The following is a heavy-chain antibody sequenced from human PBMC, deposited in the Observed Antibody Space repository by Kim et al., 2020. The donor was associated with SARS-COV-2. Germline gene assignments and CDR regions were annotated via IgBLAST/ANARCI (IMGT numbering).Heavy chain of an antibody. J-gene: IGHJ5*02. D-gene: IGHD6-13*01. CDR3: ARGIAAAGTGRFDP. Sequence: AQKFQGRVTTTADGSTSTAYMELSSLRSEDTAVYYCARGIAAAGTGRFDPWGQGTLVTVSS. V-gene: IGHV1-69*01.